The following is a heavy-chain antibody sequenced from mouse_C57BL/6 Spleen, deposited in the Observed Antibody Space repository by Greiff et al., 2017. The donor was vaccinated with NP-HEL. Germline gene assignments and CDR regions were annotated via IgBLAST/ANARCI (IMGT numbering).Heavy chain of an antibody. CDR3: AREEGYDYDGGAWFAY. V-gene: IGHV3-1*01. CDR1: GYSITSGYD. D-gene: IGHD2-4*01. Sequence: VQLKESGPGMVKPSQSLSLTCTVTGYSITSGYDWHWIRHFPGNKLEWMGYISYSGSTNYNPSLKSRISITHDTSKNHFFLKLNSVTTEDTATYYCAREEGYDYDGGAWFAYWGQGTLVTVSA. CDR2: ISYSGST. J-gene: IGHJ3*01.